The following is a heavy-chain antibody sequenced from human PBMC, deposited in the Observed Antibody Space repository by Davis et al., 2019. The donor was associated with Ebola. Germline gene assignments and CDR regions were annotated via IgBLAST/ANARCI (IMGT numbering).Heavy chain of an antibody. V-gene: IGHV4-59*12. Sequence: GSLRLSCTVSGGSMSSYYWSWIRQPPGQGLELIGYVYHIGTTDYNPSLKSRVTISADTSKNQFSLKLSSVTAADTAVYYCARDDARWLMFYWGQGTLVTVSS. CDR1: GGSMSSYY. J-gene: IGHJ4*02. CDR3: ARDDARWLMFY. D-gene: IGHD5-12*01. CDR2: VYHIGTT.